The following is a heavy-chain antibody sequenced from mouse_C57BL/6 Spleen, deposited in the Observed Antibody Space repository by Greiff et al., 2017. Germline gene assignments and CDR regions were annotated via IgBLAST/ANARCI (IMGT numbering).Heavy chain of an antibody. V-gene: IGHV1-55*01. J-gene: IGHJ1*03. D-gene: IGHD2-4*01. CDR3: AREGYYDYDEGYFDV. CDR1: GYTFTSYW. CDR2: IYPGSGST. Sequence: QVQLQQPGAELVKPGASVKMSCKASGYTFTSYWITWVKQRPGQGLEWIGDIYPGSGSTNYNEKFKSKATLTVDTSSSTAYMQLSSLTSEASAVYYCAREGYYDYDEGYFDVWGTGTTVTVSS.